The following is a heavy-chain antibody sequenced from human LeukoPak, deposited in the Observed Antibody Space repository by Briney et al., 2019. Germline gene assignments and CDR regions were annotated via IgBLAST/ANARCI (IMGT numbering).Heavy chain of an antibody. Sequence: GGSLRLSCAASGFTFSSYAMSWVRQAPGKGLEWVSAISGSGGSTYYADSVKGRFTISRDNSKNTLYLQMNSLRAEDTAVYYCAKDGAAAGHYYYYYGMDVWGQGTTVTVSS. D-gene: IGHD6-13*01. V-gene: IGHV3-23*01. CDR3: AKDGAAAGHYYYYYGMDV. CDR1: GFTFSSYA. CDR2: ISGSGGST. J-gene: IGHJ6*02.